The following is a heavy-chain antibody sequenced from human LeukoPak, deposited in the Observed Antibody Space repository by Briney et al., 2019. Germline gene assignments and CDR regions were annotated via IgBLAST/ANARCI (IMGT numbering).Heavy chain of an antibody. V-gene: IGHV3-30*02. CDR1: ESTFTNYG. J-gene: IGHJ5*02. Sequence: PGGSLRLSCAVSESTFTNYGFQWVRQAPGKGLEWVAFIRYDGNERYYADSVKGRFTISRDNSKNTVYLQMNSLGLEDTAMYYCAAHHSSGYWNHFDPWGQGTLVTVSS. CDR3: AAHHSSGYWNHFDP. D-gene: IGHD3-22*01. CDR2: IRYDGNER.